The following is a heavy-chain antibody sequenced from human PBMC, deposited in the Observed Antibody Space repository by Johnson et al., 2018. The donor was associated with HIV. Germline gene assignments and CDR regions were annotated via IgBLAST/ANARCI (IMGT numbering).Heavy chain of an antibody. D-gene: IGHD1-1*01. V-gene: IGHV3-33*01. CDR3: ATSTASDAFDI. J-gene: IGHJ3*02. Sequence: QVQLVESGGGVVQPGRSLRLSCAASGFTFSSYGMHWVRQAPGKGLEWVAVIWYDGSNKNYADSVKGRFTISRDNSKKTLYLQMNSLRAEDTAVYYCATSTASDAFDIWGQGTMVTVSS. CDR2: IWYDGSNK. CDR1: GFTFSSYG.